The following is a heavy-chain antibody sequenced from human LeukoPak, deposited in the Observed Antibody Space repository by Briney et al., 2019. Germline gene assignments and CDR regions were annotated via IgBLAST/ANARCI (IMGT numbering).Heavy chain of an antibody. V-gene: IGHV4-4*09. CDR2: IYHSGST. CDR3: ATLTTVVTAYYFDH. CDR1: GGSISSYY. J-gene: IGHJ4*02. D-gene: IGHD4-23*01. Sequence: SETLSLTCTDSGGSISSYYWSWIRQPPGKGLEWIGNIYHSGSTGYNPSLKSRVTISVDTSKSQFSLKLTSVTAADTAVYYCATLTTVVTAYYFDHWGQGTLVTVSS.